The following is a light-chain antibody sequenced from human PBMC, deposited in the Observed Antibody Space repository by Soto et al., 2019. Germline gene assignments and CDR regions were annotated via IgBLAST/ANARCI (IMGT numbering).Light chain of an antibody. CDR3: QQRSDWPPIT. Sequence: EIVMTQSPATLSVSPGERATLSCRASQSVTSKLVWYQQKPGQAPRLLIYGASTRATGIPARFSGSGSGTDFTLTISSLEPEDFAVYYCQQRSDWPPITFGQGTRLEIK. V-gene: IGKV3-15*01. J-gene: IGKJ5*01. CDR2: GAS. CDR1: QSVTSK.